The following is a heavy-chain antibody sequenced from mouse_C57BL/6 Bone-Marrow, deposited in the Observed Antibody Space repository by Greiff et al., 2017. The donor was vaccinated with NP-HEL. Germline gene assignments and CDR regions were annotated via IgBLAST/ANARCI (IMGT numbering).Heavy chain of an antibody. V-gene: IGHV1-81*01. CDR1: GYTFTSYG. Sequence: VQLQESGAELARPGASVKLSCKASGYTFTSYGISWVKQRTGQGLEWIGEIYPRSGNTYYNEKFKGKATLTADKSSSTAYMELRSLTSEDSAVYFCARDRLPGSSRHWYFDVWGTGTTVTVSS. J-gene: IGHJ1*03. CDR3: ARDRLPGSSRHWYFDV. CDR2: IYPRSGNT. D-gene: IGHD1-1*01.